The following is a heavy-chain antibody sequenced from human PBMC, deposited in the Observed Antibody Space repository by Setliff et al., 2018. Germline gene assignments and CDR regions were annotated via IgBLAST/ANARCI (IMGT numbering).Heavy chain of an antibody. Sequence: GSLRLSCTASGFVFNSYAMHWVRQVPGKGLEFVASITSDGGSSYYANPVKGRFVISRDNSKNTAFLQMNSLRADDTAMYYCVASPSNKNGHFEYWGQGTLVTVSS. V-gene: IGHV3-64*04. J-gene: IGHJ4*02. CDR3: VASPSNKNGHFEY. CDR1: GFVFNSYA. CDR2: ITSDGGSS.